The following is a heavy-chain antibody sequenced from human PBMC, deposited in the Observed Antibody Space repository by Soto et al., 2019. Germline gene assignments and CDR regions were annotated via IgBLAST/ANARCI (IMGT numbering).Heavy chain of an antibody. Sequence: ASVKVSCKASGYTFTGYYMHWVRQAPGQGLDWMGWINPNSGGTNFAQKFQGWVTMTRDTSISTAYMELRSLRSDDTALYYCARGVGSGTYYNQYNWFDPWGQETLVTVSS. CDR3: ARGVGSGTYYNQYNWFDP. CDR2: INPNSGGT. CDR1: GYTFTGYY. D-gene: IGHD3-10*01. J-gene: IGHJ5*02. V-gene: IGHV1-2*04.